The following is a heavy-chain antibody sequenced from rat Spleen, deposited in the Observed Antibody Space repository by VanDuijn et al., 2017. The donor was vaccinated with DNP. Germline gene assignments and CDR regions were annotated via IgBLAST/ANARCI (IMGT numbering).Heavy chain of an antibody. Sequence: EVQLQESGPGLVKPSQSLSLTCSVTGYSITSTYWGWIRKFPGNKMEWVGHISYSGSTSYNPSLKSRISITRDTSKNQFFLEVNSVTTEDTATYYCERSGTLAFAYWGQGTLVTVSS. D-gene: IGHD3-4*01. J-gene: IGHJ3*01. CDR2: ISYSGST. V-gene: IGHV3-1*01. CDR1: GYSITSTY. CDR3: ERSGTLAFAY.